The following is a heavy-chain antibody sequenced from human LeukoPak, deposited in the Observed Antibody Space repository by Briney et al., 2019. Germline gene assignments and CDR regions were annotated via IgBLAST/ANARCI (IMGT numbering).Heavy chain of an antibody. CDR3: ARLSDYDSGFDY. CDR1: GFTFSSYS. CDR2: IYSGGST. D-gene: IGHD5-12*01. V-gene: IGHV3-53*01. Sequence: GRSLRLSCATSGFTFSSYSMNWVRQPPGKGLEWVSVIYSGGSTYYADSVKGRFTISRDNSKNTVYLQMNSLRAEDTAVYYCARLSDYDSGFDYWGQGTLVTVSS. J-gene: IGHJ4*02.